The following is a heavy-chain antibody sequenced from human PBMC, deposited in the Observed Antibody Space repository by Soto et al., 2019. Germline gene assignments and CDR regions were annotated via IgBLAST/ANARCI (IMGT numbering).Heavy chain of an antibody. D-gene: IGHD2-2*01. CDR3: AKGYCSSTSCYAALKYFDY. Sequence: EVQLLESGGGLVRSGGSLRLSCAAYGFTFSSYAMSWVRQAPGKGLEWVSAISGSGGSTYYADSVKGRFTISRDNSKNTLYLQINSLRAEHTAVYYCAKGYCSSTSCYAALKYFDYWGQGTLVTVSS. V-gene: IGHV3-23*01. J-gene: IGHJ4*02. CDR1: GFTFSSYA. CDR2: ISGSGGST.